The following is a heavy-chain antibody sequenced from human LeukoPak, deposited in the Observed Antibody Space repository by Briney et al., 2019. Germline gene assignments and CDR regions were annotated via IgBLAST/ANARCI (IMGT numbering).Heavy chain of an antibody. CDR2: IYYSGST. J-gene: IGHJ3*02. V-gene: IGHV4-39*01. CDR3: ARTSSGYYGFAFDI. Sequence: SETLSLTCTVSGGSISSSSYYWGWIRQPPGKGLEWIGSIYYSGSTYYNPSLKSRVTIPVDTSKNQFSLKLSSVTAADTAVYYCARTSSGYYGFAFDIWGQGTMVTVSS. D-gene: IGHD3-22*01. CDR1: GGSISSSSYY.